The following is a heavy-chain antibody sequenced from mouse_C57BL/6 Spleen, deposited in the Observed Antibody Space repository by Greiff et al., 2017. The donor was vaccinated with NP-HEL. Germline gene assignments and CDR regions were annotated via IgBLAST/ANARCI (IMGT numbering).Heavy chain of an antibody. J-gene: IGHJ2*01. D-gene: IGHD3-2*02. V-gene: IGHV1-55*01. CDR2: IYPGSGST. Sequence: QVQLKQPGAELVKPGASVKMSCKASGYTFTSYWITWVKQRPGQGLEWIGDIYPGSGSTNYNEKFKSKATLTVDTSSSTAYRQRSSLTSEDAAFYYCAREGQLRAFDYWGQGTTLTGSS. CDR3: AREGQLRAFDY. CDR1: GYTFTSYW.